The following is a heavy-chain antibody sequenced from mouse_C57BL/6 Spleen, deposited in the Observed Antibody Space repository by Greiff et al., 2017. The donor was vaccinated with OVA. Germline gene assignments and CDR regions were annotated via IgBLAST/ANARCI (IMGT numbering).Heavy chain of an antibody. CDR2: IYPGSGNT. D-gene: IGHD2-3*01. Sequence: QVQLQQSGPELVKPGASVKISCKASGYSFTSYYIHWVKQRPGQGLEWIGWIYPGSGNTKYNEKFKGKATLTADTSSSTAYMQLISLTYEDSSVYSCAREDDGYYEDYIDYWGQGTSLTVSS. V-gene: IGHV1-66*01. CDR1: GYSFTSYY. CDR3: AREDDGYYEDYIDY. J-gene: IGHJ2*02.